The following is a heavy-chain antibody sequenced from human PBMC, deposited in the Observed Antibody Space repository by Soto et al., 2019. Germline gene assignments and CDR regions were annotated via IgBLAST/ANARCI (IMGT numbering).Heavy chain of an antibody. CDR2: IKSKTDGGTT. Sequence: EVQLVESGGGLVKPGGSLRLSCAASGFTFSNAWMSWVRQAPGKGLEWVGRIKSKTDGGTTDYAAPVKGRFTISRDDSKKTMYLQMNSMKTEDTAVYYCTTVPDPPRLNEWDFDYWGQGTLVTVSS. CDR1: GFTFSNAW. V-gene: IGHV3-15*01. D-gene: IGHD1-26*01. CDR3: TTVPDPPRLNEWDFDY. J-gene: IGHJ4*02.